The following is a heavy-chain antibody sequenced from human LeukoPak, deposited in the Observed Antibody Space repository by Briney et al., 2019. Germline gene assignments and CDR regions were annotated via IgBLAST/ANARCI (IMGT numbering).Heavy chain of an antibody. V-gene: IGHV1-69*01. J-gene: IGHJ4*02. D-gene: IGHD6-19*01. Sequence: ASVKVSCKASGGTFSSYAISGVRQAPGQGLEWMGGIIPIFGTANYAQKFQGRVTITADESTSTAYMELSSLRSEDTAVYYCARGLIAVAGTGFDYWGQGTLVTVSS. CDR2: IIPIFGTA. CDR1: GGTFSSYA. CDR3: ARGLIAVAGTGFDY.